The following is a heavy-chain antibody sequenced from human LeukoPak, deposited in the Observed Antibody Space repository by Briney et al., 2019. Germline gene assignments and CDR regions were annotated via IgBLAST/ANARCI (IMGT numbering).Heavy chain of an antibody. CDR2: INPNSGGT. CDR1: GYTFTGYY. D-gene: IGHD5-24*01. J-gene: IGHJ5*02. Sequence: SVKVSCXAXGYTFTGYYMHWVRQAPGQGLEWMGWINPNSGGTNYAQKFQGRVTMTRDTSISTAYMELSRLRSDDTAVYYCARDSESGWLQSLNWFDPWGQGTLVTVSS. V-gene: IGHV1-2*02. CDR3: ARDSESGWLQSLNWFDP.